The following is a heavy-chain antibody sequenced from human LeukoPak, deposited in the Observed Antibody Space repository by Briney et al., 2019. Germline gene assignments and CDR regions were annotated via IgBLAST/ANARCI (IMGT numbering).Heavy chain of an antibody. CDR1: GFNVSTNY. CDR3: VTSTGQQFIPYDY. V-gene: IGHV3-66*02. D-gene: IGHD6-13*01. J-gene: IGHJ4*02. Sequence: QPGGSLRLSCAASGFNVSTNYMTWIRQAPGKGLEWVSLIYGADAAYYAESVRGRFMISRDNLKNTLFLQMNSLRVEDTAVYYCVTSTGQQFIPYDYWGQGTHVTVSS. CDR2: IYGADAA.